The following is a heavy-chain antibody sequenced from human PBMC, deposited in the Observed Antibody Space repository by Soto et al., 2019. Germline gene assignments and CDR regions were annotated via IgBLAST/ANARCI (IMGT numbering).Heavy chain of an antibody. Sequence: QVQLQESGPGLVKPSETLSLTCTVSGGSISSYYWSWIRQPAGKGLEWIGRFFSSGSSHYNPSLKSRVTMSVDTSKNQFSLKLSSVTAADTAVYYCARVPFYDSSGRSYYFDYWGQGTLVTVSS. V-gene: IGHV4-4*07. D-gene: IGHD3-22*01. CDR1: GGSISSYY. CDR3: ARVPFYDSSGRSYYFDY. J-gene: IGHJ4*02. CDR2: FFSSGSS.